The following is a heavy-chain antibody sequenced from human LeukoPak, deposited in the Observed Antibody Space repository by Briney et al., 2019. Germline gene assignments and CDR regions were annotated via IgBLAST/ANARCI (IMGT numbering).Heavy chain of an antibody. CDR3: AKGDTTWELPHDY. D-gene: IGHD1-26*01. J-gene: IGHJ3*01. CDR1: GGSISSSSYY. Sequence: LSLTCTVSGGSISSSSYYWGWIRQPPGKGLEWVSFISTSSSYTYYADSVKGRFTISRDKSKNTLYLQMNSLRAEDTAVYYCAKGDTTWELPHDYWGQGIMVTVSS. V-gene: IGHV3-11*05. CDR2: ISTSSSYT.